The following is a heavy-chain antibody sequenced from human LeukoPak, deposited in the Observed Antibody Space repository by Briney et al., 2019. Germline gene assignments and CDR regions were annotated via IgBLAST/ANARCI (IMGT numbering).Heavy chain of an antibody. V-gene: IGHV1-18*01. CDR2: ISAYNGNT. CDR3: ARGAYYYDSSGYPPTS. D-gene: IGHD3-22*01. J-gene: IGHJ4*02. Sequence: ASVKVSCKASGYTFTGYGISWVRQAPAQGLEWMGWISAYNGNTNYAQTLQGRLTMTTDTSTSTAYMEMRSLRSGDTAVYYCARGAYYYDSSGYPPTSWGQGTLVTVSS. CDR1: GYTFTGYG.